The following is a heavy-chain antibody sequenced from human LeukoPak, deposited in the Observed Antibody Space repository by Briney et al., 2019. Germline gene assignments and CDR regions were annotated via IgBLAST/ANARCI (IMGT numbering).Heavy chain of an antibody. J-gene: IGHJ4*02. D-gene: IGHD1-1*01. CDR1: GGTFSSYA. Sequence: SVKVSCKASGGTFSSYAISWVRQAPGQGLEWMGGIIPIFGTANYAQKFQGRVTITADESTSTAYMELSSLRSEDTAVYYCARGTTGARANPYYFDYWGQGTLVTVSS. V-gene: IGHV1-69*13. CDR2: IIPIFGTA. CDR3: ARGTTGARANPYYFDY.